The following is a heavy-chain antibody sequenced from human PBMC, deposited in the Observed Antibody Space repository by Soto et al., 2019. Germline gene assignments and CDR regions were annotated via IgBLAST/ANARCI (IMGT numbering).Heavy chain of an antibody. J-gene: IGHJ4*02. CDR1: GFTFSSYW. CDR2: IHSDGGTT. D-gene: IGHD4-17*01. Sequence: EVPLVESGGDLVQPGGSLRLSCAASGFTFSSYWMHWVRQAPGKGLVWVSRIHSDGGTTTYADSVKGRFTMSRDNAKNTLYLQMNSLRAEDTAVYYCARTYGSNSHFDYWGQGTLVTVSS. V-gene: IGHV3-74*01. CDR3: ARTYGSNSHFDY.